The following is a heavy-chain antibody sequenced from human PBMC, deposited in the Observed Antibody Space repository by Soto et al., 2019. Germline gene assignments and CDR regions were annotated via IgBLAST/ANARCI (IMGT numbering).Heavy chain of an antibody. CDR2: IIPIFGTA. J-gene: IGHJ4*02. CDR3: SRESRYCSGGSCYFLPGIGY. Sequence: QVQLVQSGAEVKKPGSSVKVSCKASGGTFSSYAISWVRQAPGQGLEWMGGIIPIFGTANYAQKFQGRGTITADESARTACWELSSLRSEDRAVYFCSRESRYCSGGSCYFLPGIGYWGQGTLFTVSS. D-gene: IGHD2-15*01. CDR1: GGTFSSYA. V-gene: IGHV1-69*12.